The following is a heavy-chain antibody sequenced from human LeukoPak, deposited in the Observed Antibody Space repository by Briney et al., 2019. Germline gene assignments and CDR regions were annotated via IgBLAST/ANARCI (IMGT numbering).Heavy chain of an antibody. CDR1: GFTFSTSN. V-gene: IGHV3-48*01. J-gene: IGHJ4*02. CDR3: ARALVAAARNFDY. D-gene: IGHD6-13*01. CDR2: ISGSSSTI. Sequence: GGSLRLSCAASGFTFSTSNMNWVRQAPGKGLEWISYISGSSSTIYYADSVKGRFTLSRDNAKNSLYLQMNSLRAEDTAVYYCARALVAAARNFDYWGQGTLVTVSS.